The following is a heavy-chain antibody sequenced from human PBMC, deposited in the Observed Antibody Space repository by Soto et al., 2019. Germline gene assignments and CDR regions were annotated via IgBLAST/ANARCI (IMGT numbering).Heavy chain of an antibody. CDR3: ARGLGPPYSSSPVYYGMDV. D-gene: IGHD6-6*01. CDR2: ISSSSSYI. Sequence: PGGSLRLSCAASGFTFSSYSMNWVRQAPGKGLEWVSSISSSSSYIYYADSVKGRFTISRDDAKNSLYLQMNSLRAEDTAVYYCARGLGPPYSSSPVYYGMDVWGQGTTVTVSS. J-gene: IGHJ6*02. CDR1: GFTFSSYS. V-gene: IGHV3-21*01.